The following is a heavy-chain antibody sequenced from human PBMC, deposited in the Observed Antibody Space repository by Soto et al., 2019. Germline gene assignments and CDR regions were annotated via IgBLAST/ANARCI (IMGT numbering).Heavy chain of an antibody. CDR3: ARLEGLATISYYFDF. V-gene: IGHV4-34*01. J-gene: IGHJ4*02. D-gene: IGHD3-9*01. CDR2: INHSGST. CDR1: GGSFSGYY. Sequence: PSETLSLTCAVYGGSFSGYYLSWIRQPPGKGLEWIGEINHSGSTNYNPSLKSRVTISVDTSKNQFSLKLSSVTAADTAVYYCARLEGLATISYYFDFWGPGALVTVSS.